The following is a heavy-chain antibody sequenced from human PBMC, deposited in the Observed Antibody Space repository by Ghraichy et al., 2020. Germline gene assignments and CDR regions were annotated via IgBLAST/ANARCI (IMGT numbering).Heavy chain of an antibody. Sequence: GGSLRLSCAASGFTFSSYWMHWVRQAPGKELEWVANINQDGSKVYYVDSVKGRFTISRDNTKNSLYLQMNSLRAEDTAVYYCARALGGADAPWGQGTLVTVSS. D-gene: IGHD3-16*01. V-gene: IGHV3-7*01. CDR1: GFTFSSYW. J-gene: IGHJ5*02. CDR3: ARALGGADAP. CDR2: INQDGSKV.